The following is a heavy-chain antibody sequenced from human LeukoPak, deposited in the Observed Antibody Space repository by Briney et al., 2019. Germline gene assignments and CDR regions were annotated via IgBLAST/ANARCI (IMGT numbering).Heavy chain of an antibody. J-gene: IGHJ4*02. CDR2: IHYTGST. V-gene: IGHV4-39*01. Sequence: PSETLSLTCSLSGGYINGSGYYWAWIRQPPGKGLEWIGSIHYTGSTHYNSSLKSRVTMSVDTSKNQFSLKLSSVTAADTAVYYCASPLEGFDNWGQGTLVTVSS. D-gene: IGHD3-3*01. CDR3: ASPLEGFDN. CDR1: GGYINGSGYY.